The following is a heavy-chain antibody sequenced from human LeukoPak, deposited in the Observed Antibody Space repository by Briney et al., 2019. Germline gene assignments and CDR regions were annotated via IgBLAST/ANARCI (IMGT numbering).Heavy chain of an antibody. Sequence: PGRALRLSCAASGFTFSSYGMHWVRQAPGKGLEWVAVIWYDGSNKYYADSVKGRFTISRDNSKNTLYLQMNSLRAEDTAVYYCARVVDTATVYLDYWGQGTLVTVSS. CDR3: ARVVDTATVYLDY. D-gene: IGHD5-18*01. CDR2: IWYDGSNK. J-gene: IGHJ4*02. V-gene: IGHV3-33*01. CDR1: GFTFSSYG.